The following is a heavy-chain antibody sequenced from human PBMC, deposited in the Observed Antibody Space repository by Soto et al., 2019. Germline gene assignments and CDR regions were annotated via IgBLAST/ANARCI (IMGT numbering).Heavy chain of an antibody. CDR3: ARQQDDYWGGINWFDP. D-gene: IGHD3-3*01. V-gene: IGHV1-8*01. Sequence: QVQLVQSGAEVKKPGASVKVSCKASGYTFTSHKINWVRQATGQGLEWMGWMDPDSGKTAYVQKFQGRVTMTKNTSIGTDYMELNRPRSEDTAMYYCARQQDDYWGGINWFDPWGQGTLVNVSS. CDR2: MDPDSGKT. J-gene: IGHJ5*02. CDR1: GYTFTSHK.